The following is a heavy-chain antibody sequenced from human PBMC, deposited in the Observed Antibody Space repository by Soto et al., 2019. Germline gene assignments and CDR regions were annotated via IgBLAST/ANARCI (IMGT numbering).Heavy chain of an antibody. CDR2: INYDVYS. Sequence: QVQLQESGPGLVKPSETLSLTCTVSGGSITNYYCSWFRQPPGKGLEWIGYINYDVYSTYNLSLKRRVPLSMAASKTQFSLMLESVTATDTAVYYCARHGFGPLHGLVDVWGPGTTVIVSS. CDR3: ARHGFGPLHGLVDV. J-gene: IGHJ6*02. D-gene: IGHD3-10*01. CDR1: GGSITNYY. V-gene: IGHV4-59*08.